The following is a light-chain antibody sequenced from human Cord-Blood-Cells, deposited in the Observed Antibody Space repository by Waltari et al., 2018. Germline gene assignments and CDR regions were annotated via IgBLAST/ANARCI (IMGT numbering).Light chain of an antibody. V-gene: IGLV3-19*01. CDR2: GKN. CDR3: YSRDSSGNHLV. J-gene: IGLJ3*02. Sequence: SSELTQDPAVSVALGHTVTVTRHGDSLRRYYARWYQQKPGQAPVLVIYGKNNRPPGIPDLFSGSSSGNADSLTITGAQAEDEADYYCYSRDSSGNHLVFGGGTKLTVL. CDR1: SLRRYY.